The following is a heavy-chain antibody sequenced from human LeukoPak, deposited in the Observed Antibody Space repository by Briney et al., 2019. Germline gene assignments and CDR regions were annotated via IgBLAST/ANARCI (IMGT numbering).Heavy chain of an antibody. Sequence: ASVKVSCKVSGYTLTELSMHWVRQAPGKGLEWMGGFDPEDGETIYAQKFQGRVTMTEDTSTDTAYMELRSLRSDDTAVYYCARAGGATSLYGYWGQGTLVTVSS. CDR3: ARAGGATSLYGY. CDR2: FDPEDGET. CDR1: GYTLTELS. V-gene: IGHV1-24*01. J-gene: IGHJ4*02. D-gene: IGHD1-26*01.